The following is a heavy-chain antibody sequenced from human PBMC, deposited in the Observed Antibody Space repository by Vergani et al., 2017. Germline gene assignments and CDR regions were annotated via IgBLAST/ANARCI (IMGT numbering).Heavy chain of an antibody. D-gene: IGHD4-17*01. CDR3: AHIRYGDYSIDY. CDR1: GFSLSTSGVG. J-gene: IGHJ4*02. V-gene: IGHV2-5*02. CDR2: IYWDDDK. Sequence: QITLKESGPTLVKPTQTLTLTCTFSGFSLSTSGVGVGWIRQPPGKALEWLALIYWDDDKRYSPSLKSRLTITKDTSKNQVVLTMTNMDLVDTATYYCAHIRYGDYSIDYWGQGTLVTVSS.